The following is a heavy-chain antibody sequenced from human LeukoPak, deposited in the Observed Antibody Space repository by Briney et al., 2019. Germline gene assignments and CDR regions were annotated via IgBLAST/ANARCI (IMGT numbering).Heavy chain of an antibody. CDR2: IIPIFGTA. D-gene: IGHD3-3*01. Sequence: SVMVSCKASGYTFTSYGISWVRQAPGQGLEWMGGIIPIFGTANYAQKFQGRVTITTDESTSTAYMELSSLRSEDTAVYYCATTSYYDFWSGYKNFDYWGQGTLVTVSS. V-gene: IGHV1-69*05. CDR1: GYTFTSYG. J-gene: IGHJ4*02. CDR3: ATTSYYDFWSGYKNFDY.